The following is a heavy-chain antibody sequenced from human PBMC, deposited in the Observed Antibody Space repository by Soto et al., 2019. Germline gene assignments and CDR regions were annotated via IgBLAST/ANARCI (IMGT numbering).Heavy chain of an antibody. Sequence: EAQLAESGGGLVQPGGSLKLSCAASGFTFSASAVHWVRQASGKGLEWVGRIRDKANNFATAYAASVTGRFTISRDDSENTAYLEMNSLKTEDTAVYYCTGLDYGFDIWGQGTLVTVSS. CDR2: IRDKANNFAT. CDR3: TGLDYGFDI. J-gene: IGHJ3*02. V-gene: IGHV3-73*01. CDR1: GFTFSASA. D-gene: IGHD4-17*01.